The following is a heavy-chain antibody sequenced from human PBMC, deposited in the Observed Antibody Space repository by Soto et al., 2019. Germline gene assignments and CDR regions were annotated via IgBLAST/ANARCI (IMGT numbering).Heavy chain of an antibody. D-gene: IGHD2-2*01. CDR2: INPGNGNT. V-gene: IGHV1-3*01. CDR3: VPAVPAAYYYYYGMDV. Sequence: ASVKVSCKASGYTFTGYHMHWGIQAPGKRLEWMGWINPGNGNTKYAQKFQGRVTITRDTSASTAYMELSSLRSEDTAVYYCVPAVPAAYYYYYGMDVWGHGTTVTVSS. J-gene: IGHJ6*02. CDR1: GYTFTGYH.